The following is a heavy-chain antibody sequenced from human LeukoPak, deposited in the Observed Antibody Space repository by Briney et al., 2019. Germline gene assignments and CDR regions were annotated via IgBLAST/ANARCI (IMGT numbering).Heavy chain of an antibody. D-gene: IGHD4-17*01. CDR1: GGSISSGGYY. CDR3: ARGRYGDSFDY. Sequence: SETLSLTCTVSGGSISSGGYYWSWIRQHPGKGLEWIGYIYYSGSTYYNPSLKSRVTISVDTSKNQFSLKLSSVTAADTAVYYCARGRYGDSFDYWGQGTLVTVSS. V-gene: IGHV4-31*03. J-gene: IGHJ4*02. CDR2: IYYSGST.